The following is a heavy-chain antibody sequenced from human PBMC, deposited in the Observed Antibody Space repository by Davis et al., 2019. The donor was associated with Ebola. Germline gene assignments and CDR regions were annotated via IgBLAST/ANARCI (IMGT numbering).Heavy chain of an antibody. CDR3: ARLRSITRLTSFYY. V-gene: IGHV5-51*01. CDR1: GYNFSYRW. D-gene: IGHD3-10*01. CDR2: IYPEDSDT. J-gene: IGHJ4*02. Sequence: GESLKISCKGSGYNFSYRWIAWVRQMPGKGLEWMGIIYPEDSDTRYSPSFQGQVTISADKSITTAYLQWSSLKASDTAMYYCARLRSITRLTSFYYWGQGTLVTVSS.